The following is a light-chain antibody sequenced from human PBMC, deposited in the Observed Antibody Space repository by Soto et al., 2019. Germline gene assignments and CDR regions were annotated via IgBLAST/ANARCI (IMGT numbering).Light chain of an antibody. CDR2: AAS. Sequence: EIRLNQAPSFLSASKGDRVTITCRASQVISSYLAWYQQKPGRAPKLLIYAASTLQSGVPSRFSGSGSGTEFTLTITSLQPEDFATYYCQHLNSYPVTFCQGTRLEIK. CDR1: QVISSY. J-gene: IGKJ5*01. V-gene: IGKV1-9*01. CDR3: QHLNSYPVT.